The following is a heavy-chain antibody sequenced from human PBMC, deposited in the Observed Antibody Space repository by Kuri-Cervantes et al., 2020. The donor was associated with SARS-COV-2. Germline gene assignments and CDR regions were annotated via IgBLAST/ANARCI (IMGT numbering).Heavy chain of an antibody. CDR1: GGSVSSGSYY. Sequence: SETLSLTCTVSGGSVSSGSYYWSWIRQPPGKGLEWIGYIYYSGSTNYNPSLKSRVTISVDTSKNQFSLKLSSVTAADTAVYYCARGGINFDWLPQKGNWFDPWGQGTLVTVSS. V-gene: IGHV4-61*01. CDR3: ARGGINFDWLPQKGNWFDP. J-gene: IGHJ5*02. D-gene: IGHD3-9*01. CDR2: IYYSGST.